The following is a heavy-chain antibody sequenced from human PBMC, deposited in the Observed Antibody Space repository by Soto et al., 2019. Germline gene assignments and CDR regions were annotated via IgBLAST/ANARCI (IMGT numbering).Heavy chain of an antibody. Sequence: PGGSLRLSCAASGFTFSSYAMSWVRQAPGKGLEWVSAISGSGGSTYYADSVKGRFTISRDNSKNTLYLPMNSLRAEDTAVYYFAKATIVYYDSSASTPYNWCRPRGRRSMVTV. CDR1: GFTFSSYA. CDR2: ISGSGGST. J-gene: IGHJ5*02. D-gene: IGHD3-22*01. CDR3: AKATIVYYDSSASTPYNWCRP. V-gene: IGHV3-23*01.